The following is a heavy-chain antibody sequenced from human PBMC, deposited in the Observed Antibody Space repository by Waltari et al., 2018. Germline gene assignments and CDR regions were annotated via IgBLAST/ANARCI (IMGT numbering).Heavy chain of an antibody. Sequence: EVQLVESGGGLVQPGGSLRLSCAASGFTVSSNYMSWVRQAPGKGLEWVSVIYSGGSTYDADSVKGRFTISRDNSKNTLYLQMNSLRAEDTAVYYCAMGDTELYYFDYWGQGTLVTVSS. CDR1: GFTVSSNY. D-gene: IGHD1-7*01. V-gene: IGHV3-66*02. J-gene: IGHJ4*02. CDR3: AMGDTELYYFDY. CDR2: IYSGGST.